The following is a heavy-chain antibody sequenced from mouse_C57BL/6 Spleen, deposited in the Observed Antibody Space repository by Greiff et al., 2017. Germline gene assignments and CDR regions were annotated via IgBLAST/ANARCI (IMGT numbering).Heavy chain of an antibody. V-gene: IGHV1-55*01. CDR2: IYPGSGST. Sequence: QVQLQQPGAELVKPGASVKMSCKASGYTFTSYWITWVKQRPGQGLEWIGDIYPGSGSTNYNEKFKGKATLTVDTSSSTAYMQLSSLTSEDSAVYYCARDDYDAGDYAMDYWGQGTSVTVSS. D-gene: IGHD2-4*01. CDR3: ARDDYDAGDYAMDY. CDR1: GYTFTSYW. J-gene: IGHJ4*01.